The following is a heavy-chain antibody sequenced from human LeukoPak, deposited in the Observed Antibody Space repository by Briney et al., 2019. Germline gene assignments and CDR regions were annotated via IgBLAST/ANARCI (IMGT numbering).Heavy chain of an antibody. V-gene: IGHV3-21*01. CDR1: GFTFSSYS. D-gene: IGHD2-21*02. CDR2: ISSSSSYI. Sequence: GGSLRLSCAASGFTFSSYSMNWVRQAPGKGLEWVSSISSSSSYIYYADSVKGRFTISRDNAKNSLYLQMNSLKAEDTAVYYCARLIDIVVVTAIRDFDYWGQGTLVTVSS. J-gene: IGHJ4*02. CDR3: ARLIDIVVVTAIRDFDY.